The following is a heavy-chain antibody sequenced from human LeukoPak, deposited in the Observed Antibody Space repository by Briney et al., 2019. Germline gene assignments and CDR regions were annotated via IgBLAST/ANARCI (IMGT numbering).Heavy chain of an antibody. J-gene: IGHJ3*02. CDR1: GFAFASFA. CDR3: ASSNRAIYYDSSYYGAFDI. V-gene: IGHV3-23*01. Sequence: GGSLRLSCAASGFAFASFALSWVRQGPGKGLGWVSTITGSGGNTYYADSVKGRFTISRDNSKNTLYLQMNSLRAEDTAVYYCASSNRAIYYDSSYYGAFDIWGQGTMVTVSS. CDR2: ITGSGGNT. D-gene: IGHD3-22*01.